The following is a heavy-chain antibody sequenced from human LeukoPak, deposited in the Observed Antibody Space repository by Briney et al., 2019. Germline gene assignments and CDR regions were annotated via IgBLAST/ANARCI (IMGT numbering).Heavy chain of an antibody. CDR1: GFTFSSYS. D-gene: IGHD6-19*01. CDR2: ISGSSDTR. V-gene: IGHV3-48*01. Sequence: GGSLRLSCAASGFTFSSYSMNWVRQAPGKGLEWVSYISGSSDTRYYADSVKGRFTISRDNAKNSLYQQMNSLRAEDTAVYYCARAPYTSGWYRGDNDYWGQGTLVTVSS. J-gene: IGHJ4*02. CDR3: ARAPYTSGWYRGDNDY.